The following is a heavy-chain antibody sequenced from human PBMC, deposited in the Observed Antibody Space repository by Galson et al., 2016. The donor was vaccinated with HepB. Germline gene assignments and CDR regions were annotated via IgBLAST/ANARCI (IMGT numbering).Heavy chain of an antibody. Sequence: SLRLSCAASGFTFSTYNMNWVRLAPGKGLEWVSSISSASDTIHYAGSVKGRFTISRDNAKNSLYLQMNSLRAEDTAVYYCARAYQYTLDYWGQGTLVTVS. D-gene: IGHD1-1*01. J-gene: IGHJ4*02. CDR3: ARAYQYTLDY. CDR2: ISSASDTI. CDR1: GFTFSTYN. V-gene: IGHV3-48*01.